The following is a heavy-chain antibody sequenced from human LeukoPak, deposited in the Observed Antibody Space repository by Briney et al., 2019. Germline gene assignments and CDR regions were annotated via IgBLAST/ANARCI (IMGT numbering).Heavy chain of an antibody. CDR3: ARDRGSSGWYVDY. CDR2: INPRGGST. D-gene: IGHD6-19*01. Sequence: ASVKVSFTPSVYTFSNYYMHWVRQAPGQGLEGMGVINPRGGSTSYAQTCQGRVTMTSDTSTSTVYMELNSLRSEDTAVYYCARDRGSSGWYVDYWGQGTLVTVSS. J-gene: IGHJ4*02. CDR1: VYTFSNYY. V-gene: IGHV1-46*01.